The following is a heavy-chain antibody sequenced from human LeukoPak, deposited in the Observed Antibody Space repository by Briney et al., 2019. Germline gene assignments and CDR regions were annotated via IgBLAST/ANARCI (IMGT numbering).Heavy chain of an antibody. CDR1: GGSINSGSYY. D-gene: IGHD1-1*01. Sequence: SETLSLTCSVSGGSINSGSYYWGWIRQPPGKGLEWIGNIYYSGRTYYNPSLKSRVTISVDTSKNQFSLKLSSVTAADTAVYYCARHGTSGTNLNWFDPWGQGTLVTVSS. CDR2: IYYSGRT. CDR3: ARHGTSGTNLNWFDP. J-gene: IGHJ5*02. V-gene: IGHV4-39*01.